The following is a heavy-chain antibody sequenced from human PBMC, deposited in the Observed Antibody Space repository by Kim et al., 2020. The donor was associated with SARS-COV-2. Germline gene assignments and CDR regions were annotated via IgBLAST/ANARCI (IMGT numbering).Heavy chain of an antibody. Sequence: SETLSLTCNVSGASLSSSSYFWGWIRQPPGKGLECIGTVSYLGNTYSSPSLKSRVSMSVDTSKNQFSLRLTSVTAADTAVYYCARAAIAVADAEFDFWGQGTLVSISS. CDR3: ARAAIAVADAEFDF. D-gene: IGHD6-19*01. J-gene: IGHJ4*02. CDR1: GASLSSSSYF. V-gene: IGHV4-39*01. CDR2: VSYLGNT.